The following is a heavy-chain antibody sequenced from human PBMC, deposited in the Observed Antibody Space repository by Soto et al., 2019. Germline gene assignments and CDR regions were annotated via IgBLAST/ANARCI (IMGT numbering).Heavy chain of an antibody. J-gene: IGHJ6*02. CDR2: INAGNGNT. Sequence: ASVKFSCKASGYTFTSYAMHWVRQGPGQRLEWMGWINAGNGNTKYSQKFQGRVTITRDTSASTAYMELSSLRSEDTALYYCARHDFWSGYPHVMDVWGQGTTVTVSS. CDR3: ARHDFWSGYPHVMDV. CDR1: GYTFTSYA. V-gene: IGHV1-3*01. D-gene: IGHD3-3*01.